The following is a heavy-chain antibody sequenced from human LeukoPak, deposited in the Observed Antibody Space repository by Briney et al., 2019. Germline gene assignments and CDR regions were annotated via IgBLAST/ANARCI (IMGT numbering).Heavy chain of an antibody. CDR2: INQYGSEK. J-gene: IGHJ4*02. CDR3: ARSLGDD. D-gene: IGHD3-16*01. Sequence: GGSLRLSCAVSGLTFSRYWMTWVRQAPGKGLEWEASINQYGSEKYYVDSVKGRFTISRDNAKSSVSLQMNSLRAEDTAVYYCARSLGDDWGQGTLVTVSS. CDR1: GLTFSRYW. V-gene: IGHV3-7*01.